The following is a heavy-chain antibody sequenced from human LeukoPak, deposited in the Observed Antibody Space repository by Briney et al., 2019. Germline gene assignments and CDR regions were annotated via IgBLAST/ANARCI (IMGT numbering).Heavy chain of an antibody. Sequence: ASAKVSCKASGYTFTDYYMHWVRQAPGQGFEWMGWINPNDGDTNYAQKFQGRVTMTRDTSISTAHMEVSRLRSDDTAVYYCARANFLYCSSSTCLFDYWGQGTLATVSS. V-gene: IGHV1-2*02. CDR1: GYTFTDYY. CDR2: INPNDGDT. J-gene: IGHJ4*02. D-gene: IGHD2-2*01. CDR3: ARANFLYCSSSTCLFDY.